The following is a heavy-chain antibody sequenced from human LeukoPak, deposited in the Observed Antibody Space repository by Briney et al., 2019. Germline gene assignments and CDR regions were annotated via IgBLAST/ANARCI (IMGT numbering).Heavy chain of an antibody. V-gene: IGHV3-30*03. J-gene: IGHJ6*03. CDR3: AREDCSSTYYYYMDV. CDR2: ISFDGSNK. D-gene: IGHD2-2*01. Sequence: GRSLRLSCAASGFTFSNYGMHWVRQAPGKGLEWVAVISFDGSNKYYADSVKGRFTIFRDNSKNTLYLQMNSLRDEDTGVYYCAREDCSSTYYYYMDVWGKGTTVTVSS. CDR1: GFTFSNYG.